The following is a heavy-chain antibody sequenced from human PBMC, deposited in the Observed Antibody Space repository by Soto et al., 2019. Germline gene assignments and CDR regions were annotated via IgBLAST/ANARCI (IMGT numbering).Heavy chain of an antibody. CDR2: ISYSGST. Sequence: QVHLQESGPGLVKPSETLSLTCPVSGGSISNYYWSCIRPPPGGGLEWIGYISYSGSTDYNPALKSRITISVGTSSKEFSRRLTSGTAADAAVYYCASDTGGRFDSWGQGPLLTVSA. V-gene: IGHV4-59*13. J-gene: IGHJ4*02. D-gene: IGHD1-26*01. CDR1: GGSISNYY. CDR3: ASDTGGRFDS.